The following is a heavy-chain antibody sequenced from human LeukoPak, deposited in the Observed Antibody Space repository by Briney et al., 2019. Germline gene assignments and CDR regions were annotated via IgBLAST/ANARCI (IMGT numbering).Heavy chain of an antibody. CDR2: IYYSGST. J-gene: IGHJ3*02. CDR1: GGSISSSSYY. CDR3: ARDRRRIVVVITSLDAFDI. V-gene: IGHV4-61*01. Sequence: SETLSLTCTVSGGSISSSSYYWSWIRQPPGKGLEWIGYIYYSGSTNYNPSLKSRVTISVDTSKNQFSLKLSSVTAADTAVYYCARDRRRIVVVITSLDAFDIWGQGTMVTVSS. D-gene: IGHD3-22*01.